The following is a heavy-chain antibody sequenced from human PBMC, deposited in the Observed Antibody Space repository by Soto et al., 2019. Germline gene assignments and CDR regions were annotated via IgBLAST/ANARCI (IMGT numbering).Heavy chain of an antibody. CDR3: ERGVAGSGFGI. D-gene: IGHD6-19*01. CDR1: VDSVSSNPAA. Sequence: SRTLSLPCAISVDSVSSNPAAWNWIRSSPSRGLEWLGRRYYRSNWRHDYAVSVKSRITVNPDTSKNHFSLQLNSVTPDDTAVYYCERGVAGSGFGIWGQGTLVTVSS. CDR2: RYYRSNWRH. J-gene: IGHJ4*02. V-gene: IGHV6-1*01.